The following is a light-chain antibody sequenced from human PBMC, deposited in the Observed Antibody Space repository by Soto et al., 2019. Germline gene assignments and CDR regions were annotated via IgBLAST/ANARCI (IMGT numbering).Light chain of an antibody. V-gene: IGKV3-11*01. CDR1: QYINTR. CDR3: HQRQSWPRT. CDR2: QTS. J-gene: IGKJ1*01. Sequence: VVTQSPATLSSFPGDRVTLSSRASQYINTRLAWYQHRPGQAPRLLIYQTSIRAAGIPARFSASGSGTDFTLTISDVQPEDFALYYCHQRQSWPRTFGQGTKVAIK.